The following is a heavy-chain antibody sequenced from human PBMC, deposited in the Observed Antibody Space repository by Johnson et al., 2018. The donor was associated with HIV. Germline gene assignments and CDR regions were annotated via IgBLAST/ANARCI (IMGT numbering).Heavy chain of an antibody. V-gene: IGHV3-30*04. CDR1: GFTFSSYA. CDR2: ISYDGSNK. J-gene: IGHJ3*02. D-gene: IGHD2-8*02. CDR3: ARDGRYIGDVLRCGRKRRGAEDGVDI. Sequence: QVQLVESGGGVVQPGRSLRLSCAASGFTFSSYAMHWVRQAPGKGLEWVAVISYDGSNKYYADSVKGRFTISRDNSKNTLYLQMNSLRIEDTAVYYCARDGRYIGDVLRCGRKRRGAEDGVDIWGQGTTVTVSS.